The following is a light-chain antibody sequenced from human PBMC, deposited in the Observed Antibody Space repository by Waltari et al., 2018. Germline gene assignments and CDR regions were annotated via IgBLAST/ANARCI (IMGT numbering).Light chain of an antibody. Sequence: QSVLPQPPSVSGAPGQSDTISCPGTSSNIGTDHDVHWYQQFPGTAPKLLIYSTTNRPSGVPARFSGSKSGTSASLAVTGLQTEDEADYYCQSFDSSLGGVLFGGGTHLTVL. J-gene: IGLJ2*01. V-gene: IGLV1-40*01. CDR1: SSNIGTDHD. CDR2: STT. CDR3: QSFDSSLGGVL.